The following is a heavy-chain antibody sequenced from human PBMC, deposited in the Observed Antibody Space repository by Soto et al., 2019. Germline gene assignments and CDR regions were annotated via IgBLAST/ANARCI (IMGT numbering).Heavy chain of an antibody. CDR3: ASLRIGVAGTPNWFDP. CDR1: GGSISSSGYY. CDR2: IYYSGST. V-gene: IGHV4-31*03. J-gene: IGHJ5*02. D-gene: IGHD6-19*01. Sequence: PSETLSLTCTVSGGSISSSGYYWSWIRQHPGKGLEYIGYIYYSGSTYYNPSLRSRVSISVGTSQNQFSLRLSSVTAADTAVYYCASLRIGVAGTPNWFDPWGQGTLVTVSS.